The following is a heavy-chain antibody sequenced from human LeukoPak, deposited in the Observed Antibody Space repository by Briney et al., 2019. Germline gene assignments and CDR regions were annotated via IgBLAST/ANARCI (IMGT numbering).Heavy chain of an antibody. CDR3: ARSYYYDSSGYSY. Sequence: ASVKVSCKASGGTFSSYAIDWVRQAPGQGLEWMGGIIPIFGTTNYAQKFQGRVTITADESTSTAYMELSSLRSEDTAVYYCARSYYYDSSGYSYWGQGTLVTVSS. D-gene: IGHD3-22*01. J-gene: IGHJ4*02. CDR1: GGTFSSYA. V-gene: IGHV1-69*13. CDR2: IIPIFGTT.